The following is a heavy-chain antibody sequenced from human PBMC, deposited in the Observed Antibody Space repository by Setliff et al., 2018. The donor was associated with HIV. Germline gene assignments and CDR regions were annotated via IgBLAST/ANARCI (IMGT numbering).Heavy chain of an antibody. CDR1: GFAFSDYD. CDR2: IGTGGDT. V-gene: IGHV3-13*01. J-gene: IGHJ6*02. D-gene: IGHD6-6*01. CDR3: TRELNGHTSSHYYFGLDV. Sequence: VGSLRLSCATSGFAFSDYDFHWVRQVTGEGLEWVSAIGTGGDTYYADSVKGRFTISRENAKNSLYLQMDNVRAGDTAVYYCTRELNGHTSSHYYFGLDVWGQGTTVTVSS.